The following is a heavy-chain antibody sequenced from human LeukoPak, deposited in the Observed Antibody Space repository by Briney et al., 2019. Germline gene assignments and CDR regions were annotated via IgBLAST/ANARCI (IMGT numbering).Heavy chain of an antibody. CDR2: ISGSGGSA. Sequence: PGESLTLSCAASGITFSNYAMTWVRQAPGKGLEWVATISGSGGSAYLASSLKDRFTISRDNSKNTLYLHMNSLRAEDTAVYFCANFRTAVAAAPTYMDVWGQGTTLTVSS. CDR3: ANFRTAVAAAPTYMDV. CDR1: GITFSNYA. V-gene: IGHV3-23*01. J-gene: IGHJ6*03. D-gene: IGHD6-19*01.